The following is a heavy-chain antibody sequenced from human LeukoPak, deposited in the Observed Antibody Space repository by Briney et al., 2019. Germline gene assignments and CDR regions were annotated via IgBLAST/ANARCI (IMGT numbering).Heavy chain of an antibody. CDR1: GFTYKNSR. J-gene: IGHJ4*02. D-gene: IGHD3-9*01. CDR3: TPMGYFVVTGFDS. CDR2: IQSKTDDVTT. Sequence: GGSLRLSCAACGFTYKNSRMSWVREAPGKGPEGVGRIQSKTDDVTTDYAAPVKDRFTISRDDSKNTLYLQMNSLKTEDTAVYYCTPMGYFVVTGFDSWGQGTLVTVSS. V-gene: IGHV3-15*01.